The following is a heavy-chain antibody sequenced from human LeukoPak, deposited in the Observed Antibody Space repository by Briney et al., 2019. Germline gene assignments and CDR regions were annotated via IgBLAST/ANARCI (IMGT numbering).Heavy chain of an antibody. Sequence: PGGSLRLSCAASGFTFSSYAMSWVRQAPGKGLEWVSAISGSGGSTYYADSVKGRFTISRDNAKNSLYLQMNSLRAEDTAVYYCARDVRYPTEYYDILTGYFDYWGQGTLVTVSS. CDR1: GFTFSSYA. D-gene: IGHD3-9*01. CDR3: ARDVRYPTEYYDILTGYFDY. CDR2: ISGSGGST. V-gene: IGHV3-23*01. J-gene: IGHJ4*02.